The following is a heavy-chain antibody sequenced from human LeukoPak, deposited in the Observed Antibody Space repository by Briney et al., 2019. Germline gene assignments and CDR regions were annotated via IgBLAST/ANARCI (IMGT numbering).Heavy chain of an antibody. Sequence: GGFLRLSCAASGFTFSSYAMSWVRQAPGKGLEWVSAISGSGGSTYYADSVKGRFTISRDNSKNTLYLQMNSLRAEDTAVYYCAKDLARTRGSPGDYWGQGTLVTVSS. D-gene: IGHD2-2*01. CDR3: AKDLARTRGSPGDY. V-gene: IGHV3-23*01. CDR1: GFTFSSYA. J-gene: IGHJ4*02. CDR2: ISGSGGST.